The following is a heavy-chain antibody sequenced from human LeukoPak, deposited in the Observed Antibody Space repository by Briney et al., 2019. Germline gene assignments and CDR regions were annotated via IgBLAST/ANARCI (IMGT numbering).Heavy chain of an antibody. CDR1: GFTFSSYG. Sequence: GGSLRLSCAASGFTFSSYGMHWVRQAPGKGLEWVAVISYDGSNKYYADSVKGRFTISRDNSKNTLYLQMNGLRAEDTAVYYCAKHMREPGYYYGMDVWGKGTTVTVSS. CDR3: AKHMREPGYYYGMDV. D-gene: IGHD2-2*01. J-gene: IGHJ6*04. CDR2: ISYDGSNK. V-gene: IGHV3-30*18.